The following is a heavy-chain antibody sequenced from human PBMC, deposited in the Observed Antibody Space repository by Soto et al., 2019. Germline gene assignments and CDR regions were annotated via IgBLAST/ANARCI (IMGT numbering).Heavy chain of an antibody. CDR3: ARDPYYYDSSGEDASDI. Sequence: ASVKVSCKASGGTFSSYTISWVRQAPGQGLEWMGRIIPILGIANYAQKFQGRVTITADKSTSTAYMELSSLRSEDTAVYYCARDPYYYDSSGEDASDIWGQGTMVTVSS. D-gene: IGHD3-22*01. CDR1: GGTFSSYT. J-gene: IGHJ3*02. CDR2: IIPILGIA. V-gene: IGHV1-69*04.